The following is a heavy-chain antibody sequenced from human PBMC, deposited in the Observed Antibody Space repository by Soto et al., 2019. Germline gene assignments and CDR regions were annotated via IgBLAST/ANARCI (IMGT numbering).Heavy chain of an antibody. CDR2: IFYSGTT. J-gene: IGHJ6*02. CDR3: ARDLWVEPELYYYGMDV. D-gene: IGHD1-1*01. CDR1: GDSISSADYY. Sequence: SETLSLTCTVSGDSISSADYYWSWIRQTPGKGLEWIGHIFYSGTTYYNPSLKSRLTISVDTSKNHFSLRLTSVTAADTAVYYCARDLWVEPELYYYGMDVWGQATTVTVSS. V-gene: IGHV4-30-4*01.